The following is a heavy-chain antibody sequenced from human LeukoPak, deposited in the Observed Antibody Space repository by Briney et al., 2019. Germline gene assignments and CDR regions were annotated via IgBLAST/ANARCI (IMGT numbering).Heavy chain of an antibody. CDR1: GFTFSCYS. CDR3: ARDTYSSGWFGYYYYYMDV. Sequence: GGSLRLSCAASGFTFSCYSMNWVRQAPGKGLEWVSSISSSSSYIYYADSVKGRFTISRDNAKNSLYLQMNSLRAEDTAVYYCARDTYSSGWFGYYYYYMDVWGKGTTVTVSS. J-gene: IGHJ6*03. CDR2: ISSSSSYI. V-gene: IGHV3-21*01. D-gene: IGHD6-19*01.